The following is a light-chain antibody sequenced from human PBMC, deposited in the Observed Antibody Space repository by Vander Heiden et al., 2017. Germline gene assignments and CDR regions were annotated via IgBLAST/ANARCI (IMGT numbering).Light chain of an antibody. CDR1: QSVSSY. J-gene: IGKJ1*01. V-gene: IGKV3-11*01. CDR3: QQRSNWVWT. CDR2: DAS. Sequence: EIVLTQSPATLSLSPGERATLSCTASQSVSSYLAWYQQKPGQAPRLLIYDASNRATGIPARFSGSGSGTDFTLTISSLEPEDFAVYYCQQRSNWVWTFGQGTKVEIK.